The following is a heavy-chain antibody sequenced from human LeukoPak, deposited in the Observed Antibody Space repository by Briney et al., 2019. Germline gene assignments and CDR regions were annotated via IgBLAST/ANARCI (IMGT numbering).Heavy chain of an antibody. Sequence: SETLPLTCTVPGGSISSSRYYWGWIRQPPGKGQEWIGSLYYSGSTYYNPSIKSQVTISVDTSKNQFYLKLSSGTAADTPLYYCARLRGYYCGDWDYWGQGTLVTVSS. CDR3: ARLRGYYCGDWDY. CDR2: LYYSGST. V-gene: IGHV4-39*01. J-gene: IGHJ4*02. D-gene: IGHD3-3*01. CDR1: GGSISSSRYY.